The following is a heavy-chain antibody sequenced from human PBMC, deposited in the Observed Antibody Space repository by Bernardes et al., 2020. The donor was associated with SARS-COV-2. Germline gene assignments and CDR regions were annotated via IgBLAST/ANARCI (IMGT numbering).Heavy chain of an antibody. J-gene: IGHJ3*02. CDR3: TTGGAITIFGVVIGMDAFDI. CDR2: IKSKTNGGTT. V-gene: IGHV3-15*01. CDR1: GFTFSNAR. Sequence: GGSLRLSCAASGFTFSNARMSWVRQAPGKGLEWVCPIKSKTNGGTTDYAATVKGRFTISRDDSKNTLYMQMNSLKTEDTAVYYCTTGGAITIFGVVIGMDAFDIWGQGTMVTVSS. D-gene: IGHD3-3*01.